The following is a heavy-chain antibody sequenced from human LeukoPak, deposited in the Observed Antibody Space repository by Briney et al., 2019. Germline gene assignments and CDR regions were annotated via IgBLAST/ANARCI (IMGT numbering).Heavy chain of an antibody. D-gene: IGHD5-24*01. J-gene: IGHJ4*02. Sequence: GESLMISCRGLGYIIGSYWNAWVRQMPAKDLEWLGFIYPGAAEIRYSPSFQGRVTISADTSISTAYLQWSSLKTSDTAMYYCARASRDGYNQNFDFWGQGTLVTVSS. V-gene: IGHV5-51*01. CDR3: ARASRDGYNQNFDF. CDR2: IYPGAAEI. CDR1: GYIIGSYW.